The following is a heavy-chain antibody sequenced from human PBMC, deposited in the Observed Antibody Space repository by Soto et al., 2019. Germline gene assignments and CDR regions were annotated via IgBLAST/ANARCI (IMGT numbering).Heavy chain of an antibody. CDR1: GFIFKNYG. Sequence: PGGSLRLSCSASGFIFKNYGMHWVRQAPGKGLEGVAVIWYDGSNKYYGDSVKGRFTISRDNSKNTLYLEMNSLRAEDTAVYYCARDYYDRSVGTPDIWGQGTMVTVSS. V-gene: IGHV3-33*01. D-gene: IGHD3-22*01. J-gene: IGHJ3*02. CDR3: ARDYYDRSVGTPDI. CDR2: IWYDGSNK.